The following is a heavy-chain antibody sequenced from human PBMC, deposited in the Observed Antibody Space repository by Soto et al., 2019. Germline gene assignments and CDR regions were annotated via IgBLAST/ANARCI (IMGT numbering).Heavy chain of an antibody. CDR2: IYYSGST. V-gene: IGHV4-31*03. CDR3: ARNYYDSSGYYFFHSLGYYYYGMDV. CDR1: GASISSETYY. Sequence: QVQLQESGPGLVKPSQTLSLTCTVSGASISSETYYWSWIRQHPEKGLEWIGYIYYSGSTYYNPSLKSRLTISIDTSKNQFSLKVTSMTAADTAVYYCARNYYDSSGYYFFHSLGYYYYGMDVW. J-gene: IGHJ6*01. D-gene: IGHD3-22*01.